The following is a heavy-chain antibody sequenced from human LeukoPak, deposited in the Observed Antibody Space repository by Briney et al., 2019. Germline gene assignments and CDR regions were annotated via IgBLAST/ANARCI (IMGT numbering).Heavy chain of an antibody. CDR1: GYTFIDYY. D-gene: IGHD3-22*01. V-gene: IGHV1-2*02. J-gene: IGHJ5*02. Sequence: SVKVSCKASGYTFIDYYIHWVRQAPGQGLEWMGWINPKSGGTKSAQKFQGRVTMTSDTSISTAYMELNRLESDDTAVYFCARDRADDSSGYYCAWGQGSLVTVSS. CDR2: INPKSGGT. CDR3: ARDRADDSSGYYCA.